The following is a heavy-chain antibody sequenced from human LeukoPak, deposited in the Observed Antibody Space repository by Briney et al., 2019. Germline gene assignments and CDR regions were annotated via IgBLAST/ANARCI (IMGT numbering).Heavy chain of an antibody. V-gene: IGHV1-2*02. D-gene: IGHD3-10*01. CDR3: ARGILDGRVRGVITPPVA. CDR2: INPNSGGT. CDR1: GYTFTGYY. Sequence: GASVKVSCKASGYTFTGYYMHWVRQAPGQGLEWMGWINPNSGGTNYAQKFQGRVTMTRDTSISTAYMELSRLRSDDTAVYYCARGILDGRVRGVITPPVAWGQGTLVTVSS. J-gene: IGHJ5*02.